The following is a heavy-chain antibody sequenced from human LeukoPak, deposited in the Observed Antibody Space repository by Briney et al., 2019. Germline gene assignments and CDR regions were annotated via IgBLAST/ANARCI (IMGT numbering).Heavy chain of an antibody. V-gene: IGHV3-30*02. J-gene: IGHJ4*02. D-gene: IGHD6-13*01. CDR2: IRYDGSNK. Sequence: GGSLSLSCAASGFTFTSYGMHWVRQAPGKGLEWVAFIRYDGSNKYYADSVKGRFTISRDNSKTISRDNSKNTLYLQMNSLRAEDTAVYYCAKDVAAAGMGYWGQGTLVTVSS. CDR3: AKDVAAAGMGY. CDR1: GFTFTSYG.